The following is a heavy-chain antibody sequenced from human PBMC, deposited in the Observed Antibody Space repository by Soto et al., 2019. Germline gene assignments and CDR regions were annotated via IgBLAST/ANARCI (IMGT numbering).Heavy chain of an antibody. CDR3: VREREAFYYNYGMDV. CDR2: IKQDGSDR. V-gene: IGHV3-7*01. CDR1: GFIFSYYC. Sequence: EMQLVQSGGGSVQPGRSLRLSYAASGFIFSYYCMSWVRQAPGKGLEWVASIKQDGSDRNYVDSVKGRFTISRDNAKNSLELQLNSLRVEDTAVYYCVREREAFYYNYGMDVWGQGTTVTVSS. J-gene: IGHJ6*02.